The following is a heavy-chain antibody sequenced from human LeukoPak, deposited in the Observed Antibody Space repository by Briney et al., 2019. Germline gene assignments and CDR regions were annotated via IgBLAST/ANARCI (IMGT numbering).Heavy chain of an antibody. CDR2: VYYSGST. D-gene: IGHD2-8*01. CDR3: ARASFNVVFGNWFDP. Sequence: SETLSLTYTVSSGSIGSSSNYWGWIRQAPGTGLEWIGNVYYSGSTFYNPSLKSRVTISVDTSKNQFSLKLRSVTAADTAIYYCARASFNVVFGNWFDPWGQGTLVTVSS. V-gene: IGHV4-39*01. CDR1: SGSIGSSSNY. J-gene: IGHJ5*02.